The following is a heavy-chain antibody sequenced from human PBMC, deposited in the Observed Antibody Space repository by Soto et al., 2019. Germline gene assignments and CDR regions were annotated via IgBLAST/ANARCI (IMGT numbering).Heavy chain of an antibody. CDR1: GGAISAFY. Sequence: QVQLQESGPGLVKPSETLSLTCSVSGGAISAFYWNWIRQSAGTGLEWMGRIYASGHTTYNPSLERRVFMSVATTKQQFSLKLSSESAADTAVYYGARSPSTSTIGSFDIWGQGRMVTVSS. CDR2: IYASGHT. CDR3: ARSPSTSTIGSFDI. V-gene: IGHV4-4*07. J-gene: IGHJ3*02. D-gene: IGHD6-6*01.